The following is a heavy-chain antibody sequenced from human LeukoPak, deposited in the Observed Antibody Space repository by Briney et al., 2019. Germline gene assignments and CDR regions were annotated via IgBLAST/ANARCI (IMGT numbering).Heavy chain of an antibody. J-gene: IGHJ4*02. CDR1: GGSISSYY. V-gene: IGHV4-59*01. CDR2: IYYSGGT. Sequence: SETLSLTCTVSGGSISSYYWSWIRQPPGKGLEWIGYIYYSGGTNYNPSLKSRVTISVDTSKNQFSLKLSSVTAADTAVYYCARVGRYGYNLEYFDYWGQGTLVTVSS. D-gene: IGHD5-24*01. CDR3: ARVGRYGYNLEYFDY.